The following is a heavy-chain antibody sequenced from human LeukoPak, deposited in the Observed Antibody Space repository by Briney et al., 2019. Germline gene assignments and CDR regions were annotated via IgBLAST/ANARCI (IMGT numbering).Heavy chain of an antibody. V-gene: IGHV4-38-2*01. CDR2: IYHSGST. J-gene: IGHJ6*04. Sequence: SETLSLTCAVSGYSISSGYYWGWIRQPPGKGLEWIGSIYHSGSTYYNPSLKSRVTISVDTSKNQFSLKLSSVTAADTAVYYCARAPITMVRGVSLLAENYAMDVWGKWTTVTAPS. D-gene: IGHD3-10*01. CDR3: ARAPITMVRGVSLLAENYAMDV. CDR1: GYSISSGYY.